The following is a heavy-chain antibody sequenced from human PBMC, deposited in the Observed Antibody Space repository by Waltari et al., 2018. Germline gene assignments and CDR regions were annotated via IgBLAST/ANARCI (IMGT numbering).Heavy chain of an antibody. D-gene: IGHD2-21*01. CDR2: ISESGHST. V-gene: IGHV3-48*03. Sequence: VESGGGLVQPGGSLRRSCAASGFCLGSYEMNWVRQAPGKGLEWISYISESGHSTFDADSVKGRFTVSRDNAKNSLHLQMNSLRAEDSATYYCARDGRGPGLTKVDVWGQGTTVTVSS. CDR3: ARDGRGPGLTKVDV. J-gene: IGHJ6*02. CDR1: GFCLGSYE.